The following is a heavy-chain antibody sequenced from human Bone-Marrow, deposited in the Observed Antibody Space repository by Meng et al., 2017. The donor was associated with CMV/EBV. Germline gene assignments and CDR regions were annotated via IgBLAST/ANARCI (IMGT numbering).Heavy chain of an antibody. CDR2: IGRDGGST. D-gene: IGHD5-12*01. Sequence: GESLKISCAASGFTFEDYTIHWVRQTPGKGLEWVSLIGRDGGSTYYADSVKGRFTISRDNSKNSLYLQMNSLRTEDTALYYCAKDLVPTTYYYYGMDVWGQGTTVTVSS. CDR1: GFTFEDYT. CDR3: AKDLVPTTYYYYGMDV. J-gene: IGHJ6*02. V-gene: IGHV3-43*01.